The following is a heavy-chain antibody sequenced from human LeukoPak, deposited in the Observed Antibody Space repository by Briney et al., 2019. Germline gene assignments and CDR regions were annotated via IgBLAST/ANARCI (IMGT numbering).Heavy chain of an antibody. CDR1: DFTFSSHW. V-gene: IGHV3-74*01. D-gene: IGHD6-19*01. CDR2: IISDGSSI. Sequence: GGSLRLSCATSDFTFSSHWMHWVRQAPGKGLVWVSRIISDGSSISYADSAKGRFTISRDNAKNTLYLQMNSLRAEDTAVYYCARGHVAGTDRHWDYWGQGALVTVSS. CDR3: ARGHVAGTDRHWDY. J-gene: IGHJ4*02.